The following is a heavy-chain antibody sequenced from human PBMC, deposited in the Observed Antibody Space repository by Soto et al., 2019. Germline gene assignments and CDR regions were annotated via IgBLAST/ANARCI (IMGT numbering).Heavy chain of an antibody. CDR2: ISAYNGKT. J-gene: IGHJ3*02. CDR3: ARVRSLAALDAFDI. CDR1: GYTFTSYG. V-gene: IGHV1-18*04. D-gene: IGHD6-6*01. Sequence: ASVKVSFKASGYTFTSYGISWVRQAPGQGLEWMGWISAYNGKTNYAQKLQGRVTMTTDTSTSTAYMELRSLRSDDTAVYYCARVRSLAALDAFDIWGQGTMVTVSS.